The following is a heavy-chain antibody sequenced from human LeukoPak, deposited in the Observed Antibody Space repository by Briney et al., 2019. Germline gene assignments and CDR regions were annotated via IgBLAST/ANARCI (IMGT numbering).Heavy chain of an antibody. CDR1: GFTFSSYA. D-gene: IGHD3-10*01. J-gene: IGHJ3*02. CDR3: ARDGFGWFGELSYAFDI. CDR2: ISYDGSNK. Sequence: PGRSLRLSCAASGFTFSSYAMHWVRQAPGKGLEWVAVISYDGSNKYYADSVKGRFTISRDNSKNTLYLQMNSLRAEDTAVYYCARDGFGWFGELSYAFDIWGQGTMVTVSS. V-gene: IGHV3-30-3*01.